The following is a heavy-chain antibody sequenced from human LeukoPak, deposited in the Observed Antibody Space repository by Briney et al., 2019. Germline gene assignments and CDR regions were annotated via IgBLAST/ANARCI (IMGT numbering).Heavy chain of an antibody. D-gene: IGHD6-19*01. Sequence: SQTLSLTCAISGDSVSSKNGAWNWIRQSPSRGLEWQGRTYYRSKWYDEYANSVKGRVTISPDTSKNQFSLHVYSVTPEDTAVYYCARDLGTSGWYTFDFWGQGTLVTVSS. CDR3: ARDLGTSGWYTFDF. CDR2: TYYRSKWYD. V-gene: IGHV6-1*01. J-gene: IGHJ5*01. CDR1: GDSVSSKNGA.